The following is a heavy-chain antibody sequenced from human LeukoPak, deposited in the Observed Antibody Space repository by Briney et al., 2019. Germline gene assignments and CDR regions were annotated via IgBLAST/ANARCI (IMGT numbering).Heavy chain of an antibody. V-gene: IGHV1-46*01. J-gene: IGHJ5*02. CDR2: INPSGGST. Sequence: ASVKVSCKASGYTFTNYNMHWVRQAPGQGLEWMGIINPSGGSTNYAQNFQGRGTMTRDTSTSTVYMELSRLRSDDTAVYYCASLGNCSGGSCLNPWGQGTLVTVSS. CDR3: ASLGNCSGGSCLNP. D-gene: IGHD2-15*01. CDR1: GYTFTNYN.